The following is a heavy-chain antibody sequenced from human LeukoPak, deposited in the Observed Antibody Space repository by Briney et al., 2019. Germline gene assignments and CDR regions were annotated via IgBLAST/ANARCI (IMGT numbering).Heavy chain of an antibody. D-gene: IGHD3-9*01. V-gene: IGHV1-69*13. CDR1: GGTFSSYA. J-gene: IGHJ4*02. CDR3: ARRGAYYDILTGYYIGNFDY. CDR2: IIPIFGTA. Sequence: ASVKVSCKASGGTFSSYAISWVRQAPGQGLEWMGGIIPIFGTANYAQKFQGRVTITADESTSTAYMELSSLRSEDTAVYYRARRGAYYDILTGYYIGNFDYWGQGTLVTVSS.